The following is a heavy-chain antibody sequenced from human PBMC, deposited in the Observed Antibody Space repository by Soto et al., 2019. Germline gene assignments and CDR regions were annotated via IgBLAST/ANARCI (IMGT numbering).Heavy chain of an antibody. CDR1: GFTFSSYG. Sequence: QVQLVESGGGVVQPGRSLRLSCTASGFTFSSYGMHWVRQAPGKGLEWVAVIWYDGSNKYYADSVKGRFTISRDNSKNTLSLQFDSLRAEDTAVYYCAWGEMTTETKFLYWGQGTLVTVSS. CDR2: IWYDGSNK. CDR3: AWGEMTTETKFLY. D-gene: IGHD4-17*01. J-gene: IGHJ4*02. V-gene: IGHV3-33*01.